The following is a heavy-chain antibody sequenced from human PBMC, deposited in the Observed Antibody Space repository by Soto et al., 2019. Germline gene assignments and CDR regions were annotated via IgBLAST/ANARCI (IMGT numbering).Heavy chain of an antibody. V-gene: IGHV2-5*02. CDR2: IYWDGDK. Sequence: QITLKESGPTLVKPTQTLTLTCTFSGFSLSTNGVGVGWIRQPPGKALEWLALIYWDGDKRYSPSLKSRLTXTXVTSKNPVVLTMTNMDPVDTATYYCAHRRGAYYFDFWGLGTLVTVSS. CDR1: GFSLSTNGVG. CDR3: AHRRGAYYFDF. J-gene: IGHJ4*02. D-gene: IGHD1-26*01.